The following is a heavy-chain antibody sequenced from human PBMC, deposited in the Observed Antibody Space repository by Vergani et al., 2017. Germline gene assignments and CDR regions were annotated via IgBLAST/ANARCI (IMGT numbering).Heavy chain of an antibody. V-gene: IGHV4-34*01. CDR1: GGSFSGYY. CDR2: IYHSGST. D-gene: IGHD3-22*01. J-gene: IGHJ4*02. CDR3: ARRWAGVVVIPGGPTPFDY. Sequence: QVQLQQWGAGLLKPSETLSLTCAVYGGSFSGYYWSWIRQPPGKGLERIGSIYHSGSTYYNPSLKSRVTISVDTSKNQFSLKLSSVTAADTAVYYCARRWAGVVVIPGGPTPFDYWGQGTLVTVSS.